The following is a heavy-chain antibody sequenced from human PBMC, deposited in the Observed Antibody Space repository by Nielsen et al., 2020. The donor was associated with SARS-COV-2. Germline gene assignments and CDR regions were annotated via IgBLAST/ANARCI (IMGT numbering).Heavy chain of an antibody. J-gene: IGHJ4*02. CDR2: FDHEDGET. CDR1: GYTLTELS. Sequence: ASVKVSCKVSGYTLTELSMHWVRQAPGKGLEWMGGFDHEDGETIYAQKFQGRVTMTEDTSTDTAYMELSSLRSEDTAVYYCATNFAIFGVVTPFDYWGQGTLVTVSS. D-gene: IGHD3-3*01. CDR3: ATNFAIFGVVTPFDY. V-gene: IGHV1-24*01.